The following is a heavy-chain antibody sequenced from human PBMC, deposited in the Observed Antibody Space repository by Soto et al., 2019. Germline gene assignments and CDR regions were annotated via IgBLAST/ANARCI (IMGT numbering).Heavy chain of an antibody. CDR1: GFSFTTYT. CDR3: ARDTVYAFDI. Sequence: EVQLLESGGGLVQPGGSLRLSCAASGFSFTTYTMNWVRQAPGKGLEWLSYIISTGGNMFYADSVRGRFTISRDNGKNSEYLQTNSLRDEDTDVYYCARDTVYAFDICGQGTRVTVSS. CDR2: IISTGGNM. J-gene: IGHJ3*02. D-gene: IGHD2-8*02. V-gene: IGHV3-48*02.